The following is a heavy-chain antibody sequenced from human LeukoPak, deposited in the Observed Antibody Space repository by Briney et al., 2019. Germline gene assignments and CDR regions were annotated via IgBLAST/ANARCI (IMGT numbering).Heavy chain of an antibody. Sequence: ASVKVSCKASGYTFTGYYMHWVRQAPGQGLEWMGWINPNSGGTNYAQKFQGRATMTRDTSISTAYMELSRLRSDDTAVYYCARYAGISSSLPPRFDPWGQGTLVTVSS. CDR1: GYTFTGYY. CDR3: ARYAGISSSLPPRFDP. CDR2: INPNSGGT. D-gene: IGHD6-6*01. J-gene: IGHJ5*02. V-gene: IGHV1-2*02.